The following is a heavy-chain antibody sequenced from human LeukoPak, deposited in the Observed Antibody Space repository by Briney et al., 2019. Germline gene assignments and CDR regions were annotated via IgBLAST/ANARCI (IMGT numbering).Heavy chain of an antibody. CDR2: IYSGGST. CDR3: ASNSGSYYAEYFQH. J-gene: IGHJ1*01. Sequence: GGSLRLSCAASGFTVSSNYMSWVRQAPGKGLEWVSVIYSGGSTYYADSVKGRFTISRDNSKNTLYLQMNSLRAEDTAVYYCASNSGSYYAEYFQHWGQGTLVTVSS. CDR1: GFTVSSNY. D-gene: IGHD1-26*01. V-gene: IGHV3-53*01.